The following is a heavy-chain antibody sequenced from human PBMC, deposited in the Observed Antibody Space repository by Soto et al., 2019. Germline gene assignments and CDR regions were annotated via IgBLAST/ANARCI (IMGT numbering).Heavy chain of an antibody. V-gene: IGHV3-23*01. CDR1: GFTFSSYA. J-gene: IGHJ5*02. CDR3: EKLEQQLVFWFAP. Sequence: GGSLRLSCAASGFTFSSYAMSWVRQAPGKGLEWVSAISGSGGSTYYADSVKGRFTISRDNAKNTLYLQMNSLRAEDTAVYYCEKLEQQLVFWFAPWGQGTLVTVSS. D-gene: IGHD6-13*01. CDR2: ISGSGGST.